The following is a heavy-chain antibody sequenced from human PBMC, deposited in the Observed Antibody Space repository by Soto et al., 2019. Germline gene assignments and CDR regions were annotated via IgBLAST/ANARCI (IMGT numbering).Heavy chain of an antibody. CDR1: GFTFSSYA. J-gene: IGHJ4*02. V-gene: IGHV3-23*01. Sequence: PGGSLRLSCAASGFTFSSYAMIWVRQAPGKGLEWVSGISGSGGSRYYADSVKGRFTISRDSSKNTLYLQMNSLRAEDTAVYYCAKYLGEGGYYGSGSYNEWGQGTLVTVSS. D-gene: IGHD3-10*01. CDR2: ISGSGGSR. CDR3: AKYLGEGGYYGSGSYNE.